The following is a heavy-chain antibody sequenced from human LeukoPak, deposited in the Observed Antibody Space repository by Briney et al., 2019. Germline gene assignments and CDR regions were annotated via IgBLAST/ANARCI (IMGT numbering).Heavy chain of an antibody. CDR3: ARYNLLRMDV. D-gene: IGHD1-14*01. CDR2: IYSGGST. Sequence: GGSLRLSCAASGFTVSSNYMSWVRQAPGNGLEWVSVIYSGGSTYYADSVKGRFTISRDNSKNTLYLQMNSLRAEDTAVYCCARYNLLRMDVWGQGTTVTVSS. CDR1: GFTVSSNY. V-gene: IGHV3-53*01. J-gene: IGHJ6*02.